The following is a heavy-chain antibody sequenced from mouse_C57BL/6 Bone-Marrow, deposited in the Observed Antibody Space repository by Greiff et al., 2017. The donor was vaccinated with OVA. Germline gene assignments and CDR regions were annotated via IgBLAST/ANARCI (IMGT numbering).Heavy chain of an antibody. CDR1: GYTFTSYW. J-gene: IGHJ4*01. CDR3: AIYYGSSLYAMDY. Sequence: VKLQQPGAELVRPGTSVKLSCKASGYTFTSYWMHWVKQRPGQGLEWIGVIDPSDSYTNYNQKFKGKATLTVDTSSSTAYMQLSSLTSEDSAVYYCAIYYGSSLYAMDYWGQGTSVTVSS. D-gene: IGHD1-1*01. CDR2: IDPSDSYT. V-gene: IGHV1-59*01.